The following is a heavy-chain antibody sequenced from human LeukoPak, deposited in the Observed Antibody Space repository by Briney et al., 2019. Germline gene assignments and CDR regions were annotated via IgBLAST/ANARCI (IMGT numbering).Heavy chain of an antibody. Sequence: SETLSLTCTVPGGSISSYYWSWIRQPPGKGLEWIGYIYHTGITYNNPSLKSRVTISVDRSKNQFSLELTSVTAADTAVYYCAREMLDNHWFDPWGQGTLVTVSS. CDR1: GGSISSYY. V-gene: IGHV4-59*12. CDR3: AREMLDNHWFDP. J-gene: IGHJ5*02. D-gene: IGHD3-10*02. CDR2: IYHTGIT.